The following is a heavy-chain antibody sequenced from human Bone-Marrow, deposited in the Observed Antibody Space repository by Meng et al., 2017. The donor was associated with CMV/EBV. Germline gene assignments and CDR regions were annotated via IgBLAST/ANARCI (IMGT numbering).Heavy chain of an antibody. Sequence: GGSLRLSCAASGFTFSSYAMHWVRQAPGKGLEWVAVISYDGSNKYYADSVKGRFTISRDNSKNTLYLQMNSLRAEDTAMYYCAREEASVYYDFWSGWDYYGMDIWGQGTTVTVSS. V-gene: IGHV3-30*04. CDR2: ISYDGSNK. CDR1: GFTFSSYA. D-gene: IGHD3-3*01. J-gene: IGHJ6*02. CDR3: AREEASVYYDFWSGWDYYGMDI.